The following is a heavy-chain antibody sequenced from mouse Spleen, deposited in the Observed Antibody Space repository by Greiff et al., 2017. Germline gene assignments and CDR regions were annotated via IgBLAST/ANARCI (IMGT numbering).Heavy chain of an antibody. CDR3: ARKSGSSFFDY. CDR1: GYTFTSYW. Sequence: VQLQQSGAELVMPGASVKLSCKASGYTFTSYWMHWVKQRPGQGLEWIGEIDPSDSYTNYNQKFKGKATLTVDKSSSTAYMQLSSLTSEDSAVYYCARKSGSSFFDYWGQGTTLTVSS. CDR2: IDPSDSYT. D-gene: IGHD1-1*01. V-gene: IGHV1-69*01. J-gene: IGHJ2*01.